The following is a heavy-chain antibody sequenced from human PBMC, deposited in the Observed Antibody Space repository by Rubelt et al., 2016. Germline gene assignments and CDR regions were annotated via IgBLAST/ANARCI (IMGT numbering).Heavy chain of an antibody. CDR3: ARTYYYESSGPVDY. Sequence: QVQLQQWGAGLLKPSETLSLTCAVYGGSFSGYYWTWIRQPPGKGLEWIGEINHRGSTNYNPSLKSRVTITVDTSKNQFSRELSSGTAADTAVYYCARTYYYESSGPVDYWGQGTLVTVSS. J-gene: IGHJ4*02. D-gene: IGHD3-22*01. V-gene: IGHV4-34*01. CDR2: INHRGST. CDR1: GGSFSGYY.